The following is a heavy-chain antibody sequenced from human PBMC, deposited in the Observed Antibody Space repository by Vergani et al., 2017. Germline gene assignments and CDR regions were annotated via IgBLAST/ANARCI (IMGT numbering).Heavy chain of an antibody. D-gene: IGHD4-17*01. CDR1: GYTFTDHY. Sequence: EVQLVQSGAEVKKPGATMKISCKVSGYTFTDHYMHCVKQAPGKGLEWMGLVDPEDGETIYAEKFKGRVTIAADTSTDTAHLELSSLRSEDTAVYYCATPQTVTTGGMEVWVQGTTVIVSS. V-gene: IGHV1-69-2*01. CDR3: ATPQTVTTGGMEV. J-gene: IGHJ6*02. CDR2: VDPEDGET.